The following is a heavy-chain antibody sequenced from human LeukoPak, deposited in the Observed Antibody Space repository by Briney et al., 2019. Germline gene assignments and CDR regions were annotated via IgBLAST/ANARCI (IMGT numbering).Heavy chain of an antibody. Sequence: SETLSLTCAVYGGSFSGYYWSWIRQPPGKGLEWIGEINHSGSTNYNPSLKSRVTISVDTSKNQFSLKLSSVTAADTAVYYCARDIHPGFQDAFDIWGQGTMVTVSS. CDR1: GGSFSGYY. CDR3: ARDIHPGFQDAFDI. V-gene: IGHV4-34*01. J-gene: IGHJ3*02. D-gene: IGHD3-10*01. CDR2: INHSGST.